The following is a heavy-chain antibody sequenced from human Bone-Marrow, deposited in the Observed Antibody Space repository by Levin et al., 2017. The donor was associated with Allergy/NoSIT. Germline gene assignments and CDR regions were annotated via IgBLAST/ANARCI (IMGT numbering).Heavy chain of an antibody. Sequence: PGGSLRLSCVASGFRFNSYAMNWVRQAPGKGLEWVSGISGSGSNTYYADSVKGRFTISRDNSKNTLYLQSNNVRADDTAVYYCAKAACSAGSCYFDYWGQGTLVTVSS. V-gene: IGHV3-23*01. CDR1: GFRFNSYA. J-gene: IGHJ4*02. CDR3: AKAACSAGSCYFDY. D-gene: IGHD3-10*01. CDR2: ISGSGSNT.